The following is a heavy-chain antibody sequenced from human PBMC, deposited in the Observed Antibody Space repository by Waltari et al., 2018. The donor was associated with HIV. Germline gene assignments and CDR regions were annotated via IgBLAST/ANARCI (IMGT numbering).Heavy chain of an antibody. CDR2: ISRSGNTK. V-gene: IGHV3-48*02. J-gene: IGHJ4*02. CDR3: ARDPEWLVEGGDY. CDR1: GFIFRSYS. D-gene: IGHD6-19*01. Sequence: EVQLVESGGGLVQPGGSLRLSCAASGFIFRSYSVNWVCQAPGKGLEWVSYISRSGNTKYYADSVKGRFTIFRDNAKNSLYLQMNSLRDEDTAVYYCARDPEWLVEGGDYWGQGTLVTVSS.